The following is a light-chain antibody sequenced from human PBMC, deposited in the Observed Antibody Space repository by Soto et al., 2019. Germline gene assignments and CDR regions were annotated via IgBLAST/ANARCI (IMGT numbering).Light chain of an antibody. Sequence: IVVSQSPATLSVSPGERATLSCRASQSVSSNLAWYQQKPGQAPRLLIYGASTRATGIPARFSGSGSGTEFTLTISSLQSEDFAVYYCQQYNNWPSLTFGGGTKVDI. CDR2: GAS. J-gene: IGKJ4*01. CDR1: QSVSSN. V-gene: IGKV3-15*01. CDR3: QQYNNWPSLT.